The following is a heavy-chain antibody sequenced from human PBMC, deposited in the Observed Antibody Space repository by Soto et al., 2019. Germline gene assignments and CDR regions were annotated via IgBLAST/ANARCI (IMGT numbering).Heavy chain of an antibody. J-gene: IGHJ4*02. Sequence: SQTLSLTCAISGDSVSSNHATWDWIRQSPSRGLEWLGRTYYRSKWYYDYALSVKSRITINPDTSNNQLSLQLNSVTPDDTAVYYCARDFTGSYLGLDYWGQGTLVTAPQ. CDR3: ARDFTGSYLGLDY. V-gene: IGHV6-1*01. D-gene: IGHD1-26*01. CDR2: TYYRSKWYY. CDR1: GDSVSSNHAT.